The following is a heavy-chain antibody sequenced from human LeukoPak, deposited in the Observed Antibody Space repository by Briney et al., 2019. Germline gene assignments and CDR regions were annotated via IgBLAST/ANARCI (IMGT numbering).Heavy chain of an antibody. D-gene: IGHD3-22*01. CDR2: IYHSGST. CDR3: ARATYYYDSSGYVLVDY. Sequence: PSETLSLTCTVSGGSISSGDYYWSWIRQPPGKGLEWIGYIYHSGSTYHNPSLKSRVTISVDTSKNQFSLKLSSVTAADTAVYYCARATYYYDSSGYVLVDYWGQGTLVTVSS. V-gene: IGHV4-30-4*08. CDR1: GGSISSGDYY. J-gene: IGHJ4*02.